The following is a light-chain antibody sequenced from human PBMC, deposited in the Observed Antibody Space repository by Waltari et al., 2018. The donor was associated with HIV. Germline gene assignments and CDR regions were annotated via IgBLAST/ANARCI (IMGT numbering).Light chain of an antibody. V-gene: IGLV2-14*03. CDR3: SSYTLTSTYV. CDR2: DVK. Sequence: QSALTQPASVSGAPGQSITISCTGTTRDVGGYDYVSWYQPHPGKAPKLIIYDVKHRTSGVSNRFSGSKSGNTASLTISGLQAEDEADYYCSSYTLTSTYVFGTGTKVTVL. CDR1: TRDVGGYDY. J-gene: IGLJ1*01.